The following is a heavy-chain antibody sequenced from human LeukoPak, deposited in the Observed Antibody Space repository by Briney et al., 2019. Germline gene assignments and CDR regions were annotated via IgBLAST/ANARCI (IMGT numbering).Heavy chain of an antibody. CDR3: AKGPTTTGYYYYMDV. CDR1: GFTFSAYD. J-gene: IGHJ6*03. Sequence: GTSLGLSCAASGFTFSAYDMHWVRQAPGKGLEWVAIISTDVNIKYYADSVKGRFTISRDNSKNTLYLQMNSLRAEDTAVYYCAKGPTTTGYYYYMDVWGKGTTVTVSS. D-gene: IGHD1-1*01. CDR2: ISTDVNIK. V-gene: IGHV3-30*18.